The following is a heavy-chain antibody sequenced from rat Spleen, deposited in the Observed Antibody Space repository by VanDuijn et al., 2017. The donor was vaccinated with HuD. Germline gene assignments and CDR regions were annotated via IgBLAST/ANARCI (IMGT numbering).Heavy chain of an antibody. Sequence: QVQLKESGPGLVQPSQTLSLHCTVSGFSLTSYHVSWVRQPPGTSLVWMGTIWAGGGTNYNSAVQSRLSISRDTSQRQVFSQMSSLHAEDTGFDFCGGFAGWCADWGEGTLVTVSS. CDR3: GGFAGWCAD. V-gene: IGHV2-15*01. D-gene: IGHD1-6*01. CDR1: GFSLTSYH. J-gene: IGHJ3*01. CDR2: IWAGGGT.